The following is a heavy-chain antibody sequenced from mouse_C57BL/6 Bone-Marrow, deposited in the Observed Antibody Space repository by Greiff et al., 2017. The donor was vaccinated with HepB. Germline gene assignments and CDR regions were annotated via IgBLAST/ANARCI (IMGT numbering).Heavy chain of an antibody. D-gene: IGHD2-4*01. CDR1: GFTFSDFY. CDR3: ARDAYDYGWYFDV. J-gene: IGHJ1*03. CDR2: SRNKANDYTT. V-gene: IGHV7-1*01. Sequence: EVKLVESGGGLVQSGRSLRLSCATSGFTFSDFYMEWVRQAPGKGLEWIAASRNKANDYTTEYSASVKGRFIVSRDTSQSILYLQMNALRAEDTAIYYCARDAYDYGWYFDVWGTGTTVTVSS.